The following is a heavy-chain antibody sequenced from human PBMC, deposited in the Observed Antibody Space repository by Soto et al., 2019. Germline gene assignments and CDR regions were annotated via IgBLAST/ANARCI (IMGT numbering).Heavy chain of an antibody. D-gene: IGHD5-18*01. CDR2: INAGNGNT. CDR1: GYTFTSYA. CDR3: ARGLNGYSHYFDY. V-gene: IGHV1-3*01. Sequence: QVQLVQSGAEVKKPGASVKVSCKASGYTFTSYAMHWVRQAPGQRLEWMGWINAGNGNTKYSQKFQGRVTITRDTSTSTAYMELSSLRSEDTAVYYCARGLNGYSHYFDYWGQGTLVTVSS. J-gene: IGHJ4*02.